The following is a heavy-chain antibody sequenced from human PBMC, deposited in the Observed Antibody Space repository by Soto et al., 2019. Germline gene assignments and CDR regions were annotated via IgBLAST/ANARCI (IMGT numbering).Heavy chain of an antibody. V-gene: IGHV3-9*01. J-gene: IGHJ3*02. D-gene: IGHD6-19*01. CDR1: GFTFDDYA. Sequence: EVQLVESGGGLVQPGRSLRLSCAASGFTFDDYAMHWVRQAPGKGLEWVSGISWNSGSIGYADSVKGRFTISRDNAKNSLYLQMNSLRAEDTALYYCASLAVAEGDAFDIWGQGTMVTVSS. CDR3: ASLAVAEGDAFDI. CDR2: ISWNSGSI.